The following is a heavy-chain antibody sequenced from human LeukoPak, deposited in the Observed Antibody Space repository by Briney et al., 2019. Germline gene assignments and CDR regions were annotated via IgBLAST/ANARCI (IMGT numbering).Heavy chain of an antibody. J-gene: IGHJ4*02. CDR2: IWYDGSNK. CDR1: GFTFSSYG. D-gene: IGHD1-1*01. CDR3: AKADQGTPFDY. V-gene: IGHV3-30*02. Sequence: PGGSLRLSCAASGFTFSSYGMHWVRQAPGKGLEWVAFIWYDGSNKYYADSVKGRFTISRDNSKNTLYLQMNSLRAEDTAVYYCAKADQGTPFDYWGQGTLVTVSS.